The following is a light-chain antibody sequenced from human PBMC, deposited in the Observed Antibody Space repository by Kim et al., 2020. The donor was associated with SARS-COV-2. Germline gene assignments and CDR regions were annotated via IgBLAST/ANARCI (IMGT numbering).Light chain of an antibody. J-gene: IGLJ2*01. Sequence: GQSVTISCTGTSSDIGGYNYVSWYQQHPDKAPKVMIYDVSKRPSGVPDRFSGSKSGNTASLTISGLQAEDEADYYCCSYAGSYTMIFGGGTQLTVL. CDR2: DVS. CDR1: SSDIGGYNY. CDR3: CSYAGSYTMI. V-gene: IGLV2-11*01.